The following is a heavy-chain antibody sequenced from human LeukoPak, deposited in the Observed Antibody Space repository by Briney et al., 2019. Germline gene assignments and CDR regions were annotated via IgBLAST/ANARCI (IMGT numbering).Heavy chain of an antibody. Sequence: SETLSLTCTVSGGSLSSYYWSWIRQPPGKGLEWIGYIYYSGSTNYNPSLKSRVTISVDTSKNQFSLKLSSVTAADTAVYYCASSLTPVAATFDYWGQGTLVTVSS. CDR1: GGSLSSYY. J-gene: IGHJ4*02. CDR3: ASSLTPVAATFDY. V-gene: IGHV4-59*01. CDR2: IYYSGST. D-gene: IGHD2-15*01.